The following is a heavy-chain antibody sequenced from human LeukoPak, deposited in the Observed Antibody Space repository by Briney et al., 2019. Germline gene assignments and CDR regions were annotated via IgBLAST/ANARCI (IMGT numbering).Heavy chain of an antibody. CDR2: ISPGGGTT. V-gene: IGHV3-23*01. Sequence: GGSLRLSCAVSGFAFGSEAMSWVRQSPARGLEWFASISPGGGTTYYADYVKGRFTISRDNSKNTLYLQMNSLRAEDTAVYYCAKVGLLAPDDYYYYYMDVWGKGTTVTVSS. CDR1: GFAFGSEA. D-gene: IGHD1-26*01. CDR3: AKVGLLAPDDYYYYYMDV. J-gene: IGHJ6*03.